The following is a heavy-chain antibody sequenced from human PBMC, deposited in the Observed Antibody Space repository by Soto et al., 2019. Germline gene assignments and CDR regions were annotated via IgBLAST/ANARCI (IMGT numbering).Heavy chain of an antibody. Sequence: SVKVSCKASGGTFSSYAISWVRQAPGQGLEWMGGIIPIFGTANYAQKFQGRVTISIDTSKNQFSLKLNSVTAADTAVYYCARFTPGDVWGQGTTVTVSS. CDR1: GGTFSSYA. CDR3: ARFTPGDV. V-gene: IGHV1-69*05. J-gene: IGHJ6*02. CDR2: IIPIFGTA.